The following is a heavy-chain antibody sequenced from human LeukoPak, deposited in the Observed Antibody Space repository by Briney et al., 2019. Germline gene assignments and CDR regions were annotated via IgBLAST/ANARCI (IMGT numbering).Heavy chain of an antibody. CDR2: IYSGGST. V-gene: IGHV3-53*01. CDR1: GFTVSSNY. CDR3: ARGGPGWSADPAFDY. J-gene: IGHJ4*02. D-gene: IGHD2-15*01. Sequence: GGSLRLSCAASGFTVSSNYMSWVRQAPGKGLEWVSVIYSGGSTYYADSVKGRFTLSRDNSKNTLYLQMNSLRAEDTAVYYCARGGPGWSADPAFDYWGQGTLVSVSS.